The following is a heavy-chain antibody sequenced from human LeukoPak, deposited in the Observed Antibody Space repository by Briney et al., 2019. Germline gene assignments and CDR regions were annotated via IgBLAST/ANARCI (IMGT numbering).Heavy chain of an antibody. D-gene: IGHD1-1*01. CDR1: GFTFSSYE. Sequence: GGSLRLSCAASGFTFSSYEMNWVRQAPGKGLEWVSYISSSGSTIYYADSVKGRFTISRDNAKNSLYLQMNSLRAEATAVYYCARDARLRTTGTPDYWGQGTLVTVSS. J-gene: IGHJ4*02. V-gene: IGHV3-48*03. CDR3: ARDARLRTTGTPDY. CDR2: ISSSGSTI.